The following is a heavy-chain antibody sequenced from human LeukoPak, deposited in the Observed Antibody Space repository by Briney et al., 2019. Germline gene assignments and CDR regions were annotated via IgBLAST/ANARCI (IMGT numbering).Heavy chain of an antibody. CDR3: ARDGYRGYSYGRLDY. CDR2: IIPILGIA. J-gene: IGHJ4*02. Sequence: GASVKVSCKASGGTFSSYAISWVRQAPGQGLEWMGRIIPILGIANYAQKFQGRVTITADKSTSTAYMELSSLRSEDTAVYYCARDGYRGYSYGRLDYWGQGTLVTVSS. CDR1: GGTFSSYA. V-gene: IGHV1-69*04. D-gene: IGHD5-18*01.